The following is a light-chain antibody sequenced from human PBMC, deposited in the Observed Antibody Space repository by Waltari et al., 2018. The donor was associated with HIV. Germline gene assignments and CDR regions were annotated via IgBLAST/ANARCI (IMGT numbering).Light chain of an antibody. CDR1: SSDVGGYNY. Sequence: QSALTQPPSASGSPGQSVTISCTGTSSDVGGYNYVSWYQQHPGKAPKLMIYEVTKRPSGVPDRFAGAKSGNTASLTVSGLQAEDEADYVGSSDAGSNNFAVFGVGTKVTVL. CDR3: SSDAGSNNFAV. CDR2: EVT. V-gene: IGLV2-8*01. J-gene: IGLJ1*01.